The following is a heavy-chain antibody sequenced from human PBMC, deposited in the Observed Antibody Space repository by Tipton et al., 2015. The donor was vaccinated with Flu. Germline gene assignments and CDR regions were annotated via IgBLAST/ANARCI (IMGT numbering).Heavy chain of an antibody. CDR3: ARASLPPMVRGVIRYFDL. J-gene: IGHJ2*01. CDR2: IYTSGST. D-gene: IGHD3-10*01. Sequence: TLSLTCAVYGGSISSYYWSWIRQPAGKGLEWIGRIYTSGSTNYNPSLKSRVTMSVDTSKNQFSLKLSSVTAADTAVYYCARASLPPMVRGVIRYFDLWGRGTLVTVSS. CDR1: GGSISSYY. V-gene: IGHV4-59*10.